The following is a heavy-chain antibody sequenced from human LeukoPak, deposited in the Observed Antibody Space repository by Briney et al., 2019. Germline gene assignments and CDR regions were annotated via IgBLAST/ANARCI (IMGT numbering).Heavy chain of an antibody. CDR3: AKKNSGLHPFDF. D-gene: IGHD4-23*01. CDR2: ISSSGGDT. CDR1: GFSFSSSP. V-gene: IGHV3-23*01. J-gene: IGHJ4*02. Sequence: GGSLTLSCAASGFSFSSSPMSWVRQTPGKGLEWVSGISSSGGDTPYADSVKGRFTISRDNSRNPLYLQMNSLRVEDTAVYYCAKKNSGLHPFDFWGQGTLVTVSS.